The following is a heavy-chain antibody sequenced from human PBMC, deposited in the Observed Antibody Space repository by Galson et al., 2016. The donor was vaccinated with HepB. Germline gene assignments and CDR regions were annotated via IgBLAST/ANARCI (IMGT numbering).Heavy chain of an antibody. J-gene: IGHJ6*03. CDR3: ARNGYCTNGVCYGGIMDMDV. D-gene: IGHD2-8*01. Sequence: SLRLSCAASGFTFSSYWMHWVRQAPGKGLVWVSRINSDGSSTIYADSVKGRFTISRDNAKNTLYLQMNSLRAEDTALYYCARNGYCTNGVCYGGIMDMDVWGKGTTVTVSS. V-gene: IGHV3-74*01. CDR1: GFTFSSYW. CDR2: INSDGSST.